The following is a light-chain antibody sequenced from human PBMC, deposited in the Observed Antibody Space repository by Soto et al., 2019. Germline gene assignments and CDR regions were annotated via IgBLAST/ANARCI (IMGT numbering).Light chain of an antibody. CDR2: DAS. J-gene: IGKJ4*01. V-gene: IGKV3D-20*02. CDR1: QTITTSQ. Sequence: EIVLTQSPGTLSLSPGERATLFCRASQTITTSQLAWYQQKPGQAPRVLIYDASNRATGIPARFSGSGSGTDFTLTISSLEPEDIAVYYCQQRSNWRVTFGGGTK. CDR3: QQRSNWRVT.